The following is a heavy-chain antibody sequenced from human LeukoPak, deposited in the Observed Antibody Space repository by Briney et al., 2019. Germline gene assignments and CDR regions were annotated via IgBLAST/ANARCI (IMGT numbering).Heavy chain of an antibody. CDR1: GFTFSSFA. J-gene: IGHJ4*02. V-gene: IGHV3-30-3*01. CDR2: ISYDGNNK. Sequence: PGRSLRLSCAAYGFTFSSFAMHWVRQAPGKGLEWVAAISYDGNNKYYADSVKGRFTISRDNSKNTLYLQMNSLRAEDTAVFYCARDRESNSGRYSFFDYWGQGTLVTVSS. CDR3: ARDRESNSGRYSFFDY. D-gene: IGHD1-26*01.